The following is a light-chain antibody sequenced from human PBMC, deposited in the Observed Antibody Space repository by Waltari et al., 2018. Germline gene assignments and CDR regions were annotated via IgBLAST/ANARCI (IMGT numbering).Light chain of an antibody. CDR2: TNN. J-gene: IGLJ3*02. V-gene: IGLV1-44*01. CDR3: ASWDDSLSVVL. Sequence: QTALTQPPSTSGTPGQRVTISCSGSSSNIGSNTVNWYQQLPGTAPKLLIYTNNPLPSGVPDRFSPSKSGTSASLAISGLQSEDEAHYYCASWDDSLSVVLFGGGTKLTVL. CDR1: SSNIGSNT.